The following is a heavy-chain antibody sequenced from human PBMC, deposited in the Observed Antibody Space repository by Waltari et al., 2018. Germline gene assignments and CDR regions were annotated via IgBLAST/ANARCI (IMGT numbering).Heavy chain of an antibody. Sequence: EVQLVESGGGLIQPGGSLRLSCAVSGFTVSHNYMSWVRQAPGKGREWVSVIYTVGRTFYADSGRGRFTISRDNSMNTLFLQMNSLRGEDTAVYYCARGHTISGGDYMDVWGKGTTVIVSS. D-gene: IGHD3-3*01. CDR1: GFTVSHNY. J-gene: IGHJ6*03. CDR2: IYTVGRT. CDR3: ARGHTISGGDYMDV. V-gene: IGHV3-53*01.